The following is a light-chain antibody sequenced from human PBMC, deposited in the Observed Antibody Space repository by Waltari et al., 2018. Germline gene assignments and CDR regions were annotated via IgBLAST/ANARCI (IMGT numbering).Light chain of an antibody. CDR3: CSYAGSYTFV. J-gene: IGLJ7*01. CDR1: SSDIGNYNF. Sequence: QSALTQPRSVSGSPGQSVTISCSGTSSDIGNYNFVSWYQQHPGNAPKLLIYDVVKRPSGVPDRFSGSMSGNTASLTISVLQTEDEGDYYCCSYAGSYTFVFGGGTQLTVL. V-gene: IGLV2-11*01. CDR2: DVV.